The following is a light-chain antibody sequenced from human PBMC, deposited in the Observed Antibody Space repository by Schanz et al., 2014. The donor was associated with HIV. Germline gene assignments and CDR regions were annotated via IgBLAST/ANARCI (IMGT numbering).Light chain of an antibody. Sequence: QSALTQPASVSGSPGQSITISCTGTTSDVGGYDHVSWYQQHPGKAPKLMIYEVSKRPSGVPDRFSGSKSGNTASLTVSGLQADDEADYYCSSFAGNNKLLFGGGTKVTVL. V-gene: IGLV2-8*01. CDR1: TSDVGGYDH. CDR3: SSFAGNNKLL. CDR2: EVS. J-gene: IGLJ2*01.